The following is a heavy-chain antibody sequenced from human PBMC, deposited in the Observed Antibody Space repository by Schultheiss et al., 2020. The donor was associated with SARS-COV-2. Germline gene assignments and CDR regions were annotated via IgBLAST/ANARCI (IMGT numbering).Heavy chain of an antibody. J-gene: IGHJ2*01. CDR1: GFTFSSYD. Sequence: GGSLRLSCAASGFTFSSYDMHWVRQATGKGLEWVSAIGTAGDTYYPGSVKGRFTISRENAKNSLYLQMNSLRAEDTALYYCAKGPWYGEGGYFDLWGRGTLVTVSS. V-gene: IGHV3-13*01. CDR3: AKGPWYGEGGYFDL. D-gene: IGHD4-17*01. CDR2: IGTAGDT.